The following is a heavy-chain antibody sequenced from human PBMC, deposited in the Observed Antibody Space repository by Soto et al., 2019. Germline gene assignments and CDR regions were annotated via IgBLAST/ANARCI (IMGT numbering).Heavy chain of an antibody. J-gene: IGHJ5*02. D-gene: IGHD3-10*01. Sequence: QVQLQESGPGLVKPSQTLSLTCTVSGGSISSGGYYWSWIRQHPGKGLEWIGFIYYSGSTYYNPSLKSRVTISVDTSKNQFSLKLSSVTAADTAVYYCARDYYGSGRGLDPWGQGTLVTVSS. V-gene: IGHV4-31*03. CDR1: GGSISSGGYY. CDR3: ARDYYGSGRGLDP. CDR2: IYYSGST.